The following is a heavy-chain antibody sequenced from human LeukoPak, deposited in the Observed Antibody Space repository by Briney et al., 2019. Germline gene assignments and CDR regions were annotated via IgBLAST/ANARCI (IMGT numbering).Heavy chain of an antibody. D-gene: IGHD3-16*02. CDR3: ARQLSAYNMGGDPFNY. CDR1: GGTFSTFA. J-gene: IGHJ4*02. V-gene: IGHV1-69*06. CDR2: IIPISGTS. Sequence: SVNVSCKASGGTFSTFAINWLRQAPGQGLEWMGGIIPISGTSKTTQKFQDRVTISADKFTSTVFMDLSSLRSEDTAVYYCARQLSAYNMGGDPFNYWGQGTLVTVSS.